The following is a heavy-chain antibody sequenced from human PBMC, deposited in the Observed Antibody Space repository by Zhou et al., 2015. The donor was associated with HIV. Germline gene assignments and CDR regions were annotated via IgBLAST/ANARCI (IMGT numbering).Heavy chain of an antibody. V-gene: IGHV1-8*01. J-gene: IGHJ5*02. CDR2: MNPNSGNT. CDR3: ARGGVSSSWTPGAHYNWFDP. CDR1: GYTFTSYD. Sequence: QVQLVQSGAEVKKPGASVKVSCKASGYTFTSYDINWVRQATGQGLEWMGWMNPNSGNTGYAQKFQGRVTMTRNTSISTAYMELSSLRSEDTAVYYCARGGVSSSWTPGAHYNWFDPWGQGTLVTVSS. D-gene: IGHD6-13*01.